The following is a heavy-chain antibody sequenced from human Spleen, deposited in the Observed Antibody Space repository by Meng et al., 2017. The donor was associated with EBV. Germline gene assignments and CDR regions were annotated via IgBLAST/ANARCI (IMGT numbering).Heavy chain of an antibody. V-gene: IGHV1-46*01. CDR2: INPSGDST. Sequence: QVRLVQSGAEVKKPGASVKVSCKASGYTFTTYGVNWVRQAPGPGLGWMGIINPSGDSTDYAQKFQGRVTMTRDTSTSTVYMELSSLRSEDTAVYYCARERVEMATIGGDFDSWGQGTLGTVSS. CDR3: ARERVEMATIGGDFDS. D-gene: IGHD5-24*01. J-gene: IGHJ4*02. CDR1: GYTFTTYG.